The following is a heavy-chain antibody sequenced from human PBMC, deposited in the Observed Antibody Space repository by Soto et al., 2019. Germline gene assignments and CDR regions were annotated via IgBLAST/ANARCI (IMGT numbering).Heavy chain of an antibody. Sequence: QVQLVQSGAEVKKPGSSVKVSCKASGGTFSSYAISCVRQAHGQGLEWMGGIIPIFGTANYAQKFQVRVTITADESTSTAYMELSRLRSEDTALYYCARLMEGSSSWIVFDYWGQGTLVTVSS. D-gene: IGHD6-13*01. V-gene: IGHV1-69*12. CDR1: GGTFSSYA. J-gene: IGHJ4*02. CDR2: IIPIFGTA. CDR3: ARLMEGSSSWIVFDY.